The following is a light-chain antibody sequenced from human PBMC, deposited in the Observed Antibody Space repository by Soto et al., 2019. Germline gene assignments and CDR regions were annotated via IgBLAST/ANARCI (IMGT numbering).Light chain of an antibody. Sequence: EIGMTQSPATLSVSPGERATLSCRASQSVSSNLAWYQQKPGQAPRLLIYGASTRATGSAARFSGSGSGTELTLTISSLQSEDCAVYYCLRYSNWPLFLGQGTKLEIK. J-gene: IGKJ2*01. CDR3: LRYSNWPLF. V-gene: IGKV3-15*01. CDR2: GAS. CDR1: QSVSSN.